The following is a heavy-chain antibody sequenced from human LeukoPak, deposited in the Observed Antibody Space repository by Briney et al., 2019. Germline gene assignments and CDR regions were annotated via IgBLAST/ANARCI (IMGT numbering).Heavy chain of an antibody. Sequence: GGSLRLSCAASGFAFSSYGMHWVRQAPGKGLEWVAVIWYDGSNKYYADSVKGRFTISRDISKNTLYLQMNSLRAEDTAVYYCAKDLPRFDPWGQGTLVTVSS. CDR2: IWYDGSNK. CDR3: AKDLPRFDP. J-gene: IGHJ5*02. V-gene: IGHV3-33*06. CDR1: GFAFSSYG.